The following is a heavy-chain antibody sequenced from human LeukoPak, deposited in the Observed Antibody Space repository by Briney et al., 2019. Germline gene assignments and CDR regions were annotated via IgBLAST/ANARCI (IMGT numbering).Heavy chain of an antibody. CDR3: ARGHYDFWSGYYRVYYFDY. Sequence: SETLSLTCAVYGGSFSGYYWSWIRQPPGKGLEWIGEINHSGSTSYNPSLKSRVTISVDTSKNQFSLKLSSVTAADTAVYYCARGHYDFWSGYYRVYYFDYWGQGTLVTVSS. J-gene: IGHJ4*02. V-gene: IGHV4-34*01. CDR1: GGSFSGYY. CDR2: INHSGST. D-gene: IGHD3-3*01.